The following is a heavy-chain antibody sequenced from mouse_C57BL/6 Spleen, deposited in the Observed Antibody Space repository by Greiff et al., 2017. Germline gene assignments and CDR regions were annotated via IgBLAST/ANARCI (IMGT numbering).Heavy chain of an antibody. CDR3: VSHGNYGDYAMDY. V-gene: IGHV10-1*01. Sequence: EVQVVESGGGLVQPKGSLKLSCAASGFSFNTYAMNWVRQAPGTGLEWVARIRSKSNNYATYYADSVKDRFTISRDDSESMLYLQMNNLKTEDTAMYYCVSHGNYGDYAMDYWGQGTSVTVSS. J-gene: IGHJ4*01. D-gene: IGHD2-1*01. CDR1: GFSFNTYA. CDR2: IRSKSNNYAT.